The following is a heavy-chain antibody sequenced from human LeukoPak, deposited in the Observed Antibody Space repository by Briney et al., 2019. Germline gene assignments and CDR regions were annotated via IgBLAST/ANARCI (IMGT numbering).Heavy chain of an antibody. CDR3: ARGSRYSSSWYGSGYFQH. D-gene: IGHD6-13*01. J-gene: IGHJ1*01. CDR1: GGPFSGFY. V-gene: IGHV4-34*01. Sequence: SETLSLTCAVYGGPFSGFYWSWIRQPPGKGLEWIGEINHSGTTNYNPSLKSRVTISVDTSKNQISLKLSSVTAADTAVYYCARGSRYSSSWYGSGYFQHWGQGTLVTVSS. CDR2: INHSGTT.